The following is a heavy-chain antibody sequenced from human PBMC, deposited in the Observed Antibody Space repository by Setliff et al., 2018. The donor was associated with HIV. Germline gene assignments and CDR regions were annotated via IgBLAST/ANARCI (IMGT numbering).Heavy chain of an antibody. V-gene: IGHV1-18*04. J-gene: IGHJ3*02. Sequence: ASVKVSCKASGYIFTDYFLHWVRQAPGQGLEWMGWIRADNGHTDYAQKFQGRVTMTADTSTSTAYMEMRTLRSDDTAVYYCARASSRLNCSGGSCYRAPYAFDIWGQGTMVTVSS. D-gene: IGHD2-15*01. CDR1: GYIFTDYF. CDR3: ARASSRLNCSGGSCYRAPYAFDI. CDR2: IRADNGHT.